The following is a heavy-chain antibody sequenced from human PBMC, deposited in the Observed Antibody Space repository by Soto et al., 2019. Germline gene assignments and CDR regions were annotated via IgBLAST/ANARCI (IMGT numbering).Heavy chain of an antibody. CDR3: VRVGVGIGNHFDS. CDR1: NGSISGFY. V-gene: IGHV4-59*12. CDR2: IHYSGRT. J-gene: IGHJ4*02. Sequence: NPSETVSLTCSVSNGSISGFYWTWIRQPPGKILEWIGYIHYSGRTDYNPSLTSRATMSVDTSKNQFSLNLKSITAADTAVYYCVRVGVGIGNHFDSWGRGTLVTVSS. D-gene: IGHD1-26*01.